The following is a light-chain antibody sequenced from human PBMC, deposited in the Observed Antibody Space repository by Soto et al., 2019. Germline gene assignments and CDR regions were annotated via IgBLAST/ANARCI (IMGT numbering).Light chain of an antibody. V-gene: IGLV2-14*01. CDR1: SSDVGGYKY. Sequence: QSALTQPASVSGSPGQSITISCSGTSSDVGGYKYVSWYQQHPGKAPKLMIYGVSNRPSGVSNRFSGSKSGNTASLTISGLQAEDEADYYCGSYSSSNTLGVFGGGTKLAVL. J-gene: IGLJ2*01. CDR3: GSYSSSNTLGV. CDR2: GVS.